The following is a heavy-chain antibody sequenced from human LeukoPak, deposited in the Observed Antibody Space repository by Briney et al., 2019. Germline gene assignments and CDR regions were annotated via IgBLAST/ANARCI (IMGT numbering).Heavy chain of an antibody. V-gene: IGHV4-34*01. CDR2: ISHSGTA. CDR1: GGSFSGYF. Sequence: ETLSLTCAVYGGSFSGYFWSWIRQPPGKGLEWIGEISHSGTANYNPSLKSRFTISVDTSKNQFSLRLTSVTAADTAVYYCARKTVTTGVDSWGQGTLVTVSS. D-gene: IGHD4-17*01. J-gene: IGHJ4*02. CDR3: ARKTVTTGVDS.